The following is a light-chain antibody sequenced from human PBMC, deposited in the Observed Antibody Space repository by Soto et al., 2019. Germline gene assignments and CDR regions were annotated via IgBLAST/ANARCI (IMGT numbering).Light chain of an antibody. CDR3: CSYAGSWTYV. CDR2: EVS. CDR1: SSDVGSYHL. V-gene: IGLV2-23*02. J-gene: IGLJ1*01. Sequence: QSVLTQPASVSGSPGQSITISCTGTSSDVGSYHLVSWYQQHPGKTPKLMIYEVSKRPSGVSNQYTGSKSGNTASLTIPRLQIEDEADYFCCSYAGSWTYVFGTGTKVTVL.